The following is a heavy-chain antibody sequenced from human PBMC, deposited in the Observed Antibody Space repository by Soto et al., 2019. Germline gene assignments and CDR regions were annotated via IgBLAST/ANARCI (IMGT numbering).Heavy chain of an antibody. V-gene: IGHV3-48*01. CDR1: GFTFSSYS. D-gene: IGHD2-2*01. CDR3: ARASPIVVVPAAMFYYMDV. J-gene: IGHJ6*03. Sequence: GGSLRLSCAASGFTFSSYSMNWVRQAPGKGLEWVSYISSSSSTIYYADSVKGRFTISRDNAKNSLYLQMNSLRAEDTAVYYCARASPIVVVPAAMFYYMDVWGKGTTVTVSS. CDR2: ISSSSSTI.